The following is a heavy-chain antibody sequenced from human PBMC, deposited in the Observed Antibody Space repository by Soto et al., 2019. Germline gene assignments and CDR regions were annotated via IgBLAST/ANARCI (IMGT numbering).Heavy chain of an antibody. CDR1: GFTFSSYW. V-gene: IGHV3-7*01. D-gene: IGHD6-13*01. CDR3: ARASEGYSSSAGV. J-gene: IGHJ6*04. CDR2: IKQDGSEK. Sequence: LRLSCAASGFTFSSYWMSWVRQAPGKGLEWVANIKQDGSEKYYVDSVKGRFTISRDNAKNSLYLQMNSLRAEDTAVYYCARASEGYSSSAGVWGKGTTVTVSS.